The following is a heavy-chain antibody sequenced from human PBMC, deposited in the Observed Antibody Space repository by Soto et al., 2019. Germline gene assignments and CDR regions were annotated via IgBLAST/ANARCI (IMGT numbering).Heavy chain of an antibody. Sequence: QVQLVQSGAEVKKPGASVKVSCKASGYTFTSYGISWVRQAPGQGLEWMGWISAYNGNTNYAQKLQGRVTMTTDTSTSTAYMELRSLRSDDTAVYYCARDYPITMVRGVLIGRPDYWGQGTLVTVSS. CDR3: ARDYPITMVRGVLIGRPDY. V-gene: IGHV1-18*01. D-gene: IGHD3-10*01. CDR2: ISAYNGNT. J-gene: IGHJ4*02. CDR1: GYTFTSYG.